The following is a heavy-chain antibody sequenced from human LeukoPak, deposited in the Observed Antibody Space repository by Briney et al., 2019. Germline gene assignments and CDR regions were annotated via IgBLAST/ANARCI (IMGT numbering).Heavy chain of an antibody. CDR1: GFTFSNYW. D-gene: IGHD4-17*01. J-gene: IGHJ5*02. Sequence: PGASLTLSCAASGFTFSNYWMHWVRQAPGKGLVWVSPISSDGSSATYADSVKGRFTISRDNSKNTLYLQMNSLRAEDTAVYYFARGGDYGFLFHLGFDPWGQGTLVTVSS. CDR2: ISSDGSSA. V-gene: IGHV3-74*01. CDR3: ARGGDYGFLFHLGFDP.